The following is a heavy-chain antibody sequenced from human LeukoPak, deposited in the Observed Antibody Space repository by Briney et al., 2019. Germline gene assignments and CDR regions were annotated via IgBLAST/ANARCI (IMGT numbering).Heavy chain of an antibody. CDR2: ISSSSSYT. CDR3: ARGIMAAAMWETRGFDY. V-gene: IGHV3-21*01. D-gene: IGHD2-2*01. Sequence: GGSLRLSCAASGFTFTTYRMEWVRQAPGKGLEWVSSISSSSSYTYYADSVKGRFTISRDNAKNSLFLQMNSLRAEDTAVYYCARGIMAAAMWETRGFDYWGQGTLVTVSS. CDR1: GFTFTTYR. J-gene: IGHJ4*02.